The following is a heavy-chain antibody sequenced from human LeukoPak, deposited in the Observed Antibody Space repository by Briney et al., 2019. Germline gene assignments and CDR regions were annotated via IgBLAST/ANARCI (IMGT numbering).Heavy chain of an antibody. CDR3: ARDYYYLGSTSGNAFDI. CDR2: ISSISSYI. D-gene: IGHD2-2*01. V-gene: IGHV3-21*01. CDR1: GFTFSSYT. J-gene: IGHJ3*02. Sequence: GGSLRLSCAASGFTFSSYTMNWVRQAPGKGLEWVSSISSISSYIYYADSVKGRFTISRDNSKNTLYLQMNSLRAEDTAVYYCARDYYYLGSTSGNAFDIWGQGTMVTVSS.